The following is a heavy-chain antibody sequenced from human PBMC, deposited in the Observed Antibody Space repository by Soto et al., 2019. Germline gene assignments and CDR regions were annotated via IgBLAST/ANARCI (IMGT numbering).Heavy chain of an antibody. Sequence: ASVKVSCKASGYTFTSYGISWVRQAPGQGPEWIGWISPYNGRTNYAEKFQGRVTMATDTTTSTAYLDLRSLRSDDTALHFRVRGGARRGEYDKNGIQ. V-gene: IGHV1-18*04. CDR3: VRGGARRGEYDKNGIQ. J-gene: IGHJ1*01. CDR2: ISPYNGRT. D-gene: IGHD3-22*01. CDR1: GYTFTSYG.